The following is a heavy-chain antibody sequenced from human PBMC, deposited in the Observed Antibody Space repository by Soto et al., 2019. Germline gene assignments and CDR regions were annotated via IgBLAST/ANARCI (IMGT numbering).Heavy chain of an antibody. CDR2: IWYDGSKK. CDR1: GFIFSTYG. V-gene: IGHV3-33*01. Sequence: GGSLRLSCAASGFIFSTYGMHWVRQAPGTGLEWVAIIWYDGSKKYYADSVKGRFTISRDNFKNTVYLEMNSLRAEDTAVYYCATSMPGDNGMDVWGQGTSVTVSS. CDR3: ATSMPGDNGMDV. D-gene: IGHD2-2*01. J-gene: IGHJ6*02.